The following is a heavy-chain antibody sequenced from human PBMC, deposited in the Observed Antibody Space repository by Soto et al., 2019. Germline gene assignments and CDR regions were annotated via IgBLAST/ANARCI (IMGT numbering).Heavy chain of an antibody. J-gene: IGHJ6*02. CDR3: TREQTYYDFWSGYSAALYGMDV. D-gene: IGHD3-3*01. CDR2: IRSKAYGGTT. CDR1: GFTFGDYA. V-gene: IGHV3-49*04. Sequence: GGSLRLSCTASGFTFGDYAMSWVRQAPGKGLEWVGFIRSKAYGGTTEYAASVKGRFTISRDDSKSIAYLQMNSLKTEDTAVYYCTREQTYYDFWSGYSAALYGMDVWGQGTTVT.